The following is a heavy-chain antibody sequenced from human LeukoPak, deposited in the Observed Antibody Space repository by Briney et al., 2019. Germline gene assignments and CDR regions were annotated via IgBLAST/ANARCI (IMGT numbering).Heavy chain of an antibody. CDR3: ARDMWQQFDWFDP. V-gene: IGHV1-2*02. CDR1: GYTFSGYY. CDR2: INPNTGDT. Sequence: ASVKVSCKASGYTFSGYYMHWVRQAPGQGLEWMGWINPNTGDTNYAQKFQGRVTMTRDTSLSTAYMELSRLRPDDTAVYFCARDMWQQFDWFDPWGQGTLVTVSS. J-gene: IGHJ5*02. D-gene: IGHD6-13*01.